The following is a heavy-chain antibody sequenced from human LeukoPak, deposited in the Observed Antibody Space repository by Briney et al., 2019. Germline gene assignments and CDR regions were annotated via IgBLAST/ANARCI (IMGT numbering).Heavy chain of an antibody. J-gene: IGHJ6*02. CDR1: GFTFSSYG. V-gene: IGHV3-30*18. CDR3: AKAQVATITDYYYYGMDV. Sequence: GGSLRLSCAASGFTFSSYGMHWVRQAAGKGLEWVAVISYDGSNKYYADSVKGRFTISRDNSKNTLYLQMNSLRAEDTAVYYCAKAQVATITDYYYYGMDVWGQGTTVTVSS. CDR2: ISYDGSNK. D-gene: IGHD5-12*01.